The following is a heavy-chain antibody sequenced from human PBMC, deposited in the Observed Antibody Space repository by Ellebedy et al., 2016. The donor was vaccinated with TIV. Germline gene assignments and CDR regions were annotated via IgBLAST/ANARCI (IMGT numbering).Heavy chain of an antibody. CDR1: GYNFPTYW. CDR3: AKSSGFCGGGSCYPFDF. Sequence: GESLKISXKGSGYNFPTYWISWVRKMPGKGLEWMGRIDPSDSYTNYSPSFQGHVTISADKSTSTVHLQWNSLKASDTAMYYCAKSSGFCGGGSCYPFDFWGQGTLVTVSS. J-gene: IGHJ4*02. D-gene: IGHD2-15*01. V-gene: IGHV5-10-1*01. CDR2: IDPSDSYT.